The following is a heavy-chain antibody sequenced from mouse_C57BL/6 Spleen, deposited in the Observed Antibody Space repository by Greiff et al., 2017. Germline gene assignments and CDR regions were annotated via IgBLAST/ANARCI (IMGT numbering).Heavy chain of an antibody. Sequence: EVHLVESGGGLVKPGGSLKLSCAASGFTFSDYGMHWVRQAPEKGLEWVAYISSGSSTIYYADTVKGRFTISRDNAKNTLFLQMTSLRSEDTAMYYCARGYTTYYAMDYWGQGTSVTVSS. CDR1: GFTFSDYG. J-gene: IGHJ4*01. V-gene: IGHV5-17*01. D-gene: IGHD1-1*01. CDR3: ARGYTTYYAMDY. CDR2: ISSGSSTI.